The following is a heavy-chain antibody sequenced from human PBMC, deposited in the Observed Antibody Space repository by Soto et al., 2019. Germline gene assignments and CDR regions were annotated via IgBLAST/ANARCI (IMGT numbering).Heavy chain of an antibody. Sequence: GGSLRLSCAASGFTLSSYGMHWVRQAPGKGLEWVAVIWYDGSKTGYADSVKGRFTISRDNAKNTLYLQMNSLRAEDTAVYYCARQGLITGEAHYGVDVWGQGTTVTVSS. CDR2: IWYDGSKT. D-gene: IGHD7-27*01. CDR3: ARQGLITGEAHYGVDV. V-gene: IGHV3-33*01. J-gene: IGHJ6*02. CDR1: GFTLSSYG.